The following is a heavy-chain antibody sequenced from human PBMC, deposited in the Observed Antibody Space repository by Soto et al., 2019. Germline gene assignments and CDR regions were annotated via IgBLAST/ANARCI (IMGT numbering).Heavy chain of an antibody. CDR1: GFTFSSYG. CDR3: AKGVRVYSINWFDP. CDR2: ISYDGSNK. J-gene: IGHJ5*02. V-gene: IGHV3-30*18. D-gene: IGHD4-4*01. Sequence: SGGSLRLSCAASGFTFSSYGMHWVRQAPGKGLEWVAVISYDGSNKYYADSVKGRFTISRDNSKNTLYLQMNSLRAEDTAVYYCAKGVRVYSINWFDPWGQGTLVTVSS.